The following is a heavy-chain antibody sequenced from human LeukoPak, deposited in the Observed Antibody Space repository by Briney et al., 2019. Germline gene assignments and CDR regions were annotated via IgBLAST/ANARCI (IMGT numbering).Heavy chain of an antibody. CDR1: GGSISSGNW. V-gene: IGHV4-4*02. Sequence: SETLSLTCAVSGGSISSGNWWSWVRQPPGKGLEWIGEIYHSGSTNYNPSLKSRVTISVDKSKNQFSLKLSSVTAADTAVYYCARDPYYYDSSGYYPASSYWGQGTLVTVSS. CDR2: IYHSGST. D-gene: IGHD3-22*01. CDR3: ARDPYYYDSSGYYPASSY. J-gene: IGHJ4*02.